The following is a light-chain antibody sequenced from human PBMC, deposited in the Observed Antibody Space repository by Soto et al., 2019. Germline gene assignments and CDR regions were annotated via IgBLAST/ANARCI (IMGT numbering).Light chain of an antibody. CDR1: SSDVGGYDY. V-gene: IGLV2-14*01. Sequence: QSALAQPASVSRSPVESITISCTGTSSDVGGYDYVSWYQQLPGKAPKLLIYDVNNRPSGVSHRFSGSKSGNTASLTISGLQVEDEADYYCSSYTGXSTFVFGTGTKVTVL. CDR3: SSYTGXSTFV. CDR2: DVN. J-gene: IGLJ1*01.